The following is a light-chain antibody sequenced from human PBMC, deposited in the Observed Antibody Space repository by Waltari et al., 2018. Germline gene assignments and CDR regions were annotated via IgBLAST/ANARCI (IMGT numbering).Light chain of an antibody. Sequence: EVVLTQSPATLSLSQGDKATLSCRVSQGVSMYLAWYQHRPGQGTRLLMYDPTNRATGIPARFGGSESGTGFTLAISSQAPEDFAVYFCQPRSNWPMTFGGATKVEIE. CDR3: QPRSNWPMT. CDR1: QGVSMY. V-gene: IGKV3-11*01. CDR2: DPT. J-gene: IGKJ4*01.